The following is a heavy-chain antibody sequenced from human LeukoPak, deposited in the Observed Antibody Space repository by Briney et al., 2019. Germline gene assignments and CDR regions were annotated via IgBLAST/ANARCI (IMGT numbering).Heavy chain of an antibody. CDR2: ISYDGSNK. J-gene: IGHJ5*02. CDR3: AKHSHSSSWSASRGLFDP. D-gene: IGHD6-13*01. Sequence: PGGSLRLSCAASGFTFSSYAMHWVRQAPGKGLEWVAVISYDGSNKYYADSVKGRFTISRDNSKNTLYLQMNSLRAEDTAVYYCAKHSHSSSWSASRGLFDPWGQGTLVTVSS. V-gene: IGHV3-30-3*01. CDR1: GFTFSSYA.